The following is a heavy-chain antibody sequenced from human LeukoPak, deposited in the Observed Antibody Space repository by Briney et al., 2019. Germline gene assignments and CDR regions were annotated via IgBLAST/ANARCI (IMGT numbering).Heavy chain of an antibody. Sequence: ASVKVSCKASGYSFTNYYMHWVRQAPGQVLEWVGIINPSGDSTSYAQKLHGRVTMTRDTSTSTVYMELSSLRSEDTAVYYCARDGGTGTTPFDYWGQGTLVTVSS. CDR2: INPSGDST. CDR3: ARDGGTGTTPFDY. J-gene: IGHJ4*02. V-gene: IGHV1-46*01. D-gene: IGHD1-1*01. CDR1: GYSFTNYY.